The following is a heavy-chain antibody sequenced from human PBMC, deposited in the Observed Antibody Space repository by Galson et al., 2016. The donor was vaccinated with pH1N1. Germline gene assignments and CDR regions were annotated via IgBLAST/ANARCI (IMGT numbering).Heavy chain of an antibody. D-gene: IGHD1-26*01. V-gene: IGHV3-7*01. Sequence: INQDGSRKYYVDSMRGRCTISRDNAENSLSLQMNSLRVEDTALYYCATEDYYTSLYWGQGILVTVSS. CDR2: INQDGSRK. J-gene: IGHJ4*02. CDR3: ATEDYYTSLY.